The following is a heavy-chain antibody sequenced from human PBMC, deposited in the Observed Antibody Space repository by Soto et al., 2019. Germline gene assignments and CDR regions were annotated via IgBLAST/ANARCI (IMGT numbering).Heavy chain of an antibody. D-gene: IGHD3-16*02. V-gene: IGHV1-46*03. CDR1: GYTFTSYY. J-gene: IGHJ4*02. CDR3: ARGDYAGLHLGELSLMVDY. Sequence: QVQLVQSGAEVKKPGASVKVSCKASGYTFTSYYMHWVRQAPGQGLEWMGIINPSGGSTSYAQKFQGRVTMTRDTSTSTVYMELSSLRSEDTAVYYCARGDYAGLHLGELSLMVDYWGQGTLVTVSS. CDR2: INPSGGST.